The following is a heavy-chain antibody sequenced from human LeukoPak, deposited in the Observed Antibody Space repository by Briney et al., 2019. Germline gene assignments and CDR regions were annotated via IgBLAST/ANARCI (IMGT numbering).Heavy chain of an antibody. Sequence: GSLRLSCLTSGFTLSTNAMRWVRQAPGEGLEWISGISGSGASTYYADSVKGRFTISRDDSRNTLYLQMNSLRGDDTAVYYCAKDVGKWESLHFFDYWGQGTLVTVSS. CDR3: AKDVGKWESLHFFDY. CDR1: GFTLSTNA. V-gene: IGHV3-23*01. CDR2: ISGSGAST. D-gene: IGHD1-26*01. J-gene: IGHJ4*02.